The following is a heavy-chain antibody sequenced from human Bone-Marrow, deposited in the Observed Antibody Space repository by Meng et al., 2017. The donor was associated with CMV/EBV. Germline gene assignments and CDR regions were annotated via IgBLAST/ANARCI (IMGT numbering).Heavy chain of an antibody. J-gene: IGHJ4*02. Sequence: GESLKISCAASGFTFSSYGMHWVRQAPGKGLEWVAVISYDGSNKYYADSVKGRFTISRDNSKNTLFLQMNSLRAEDTAVYYCAREARSYTSYYFDYWGQGTLVTVSS. CDR1: GFTFSSYG. D-gene: IGHD1-26*01. CDR2: ISYDGSNK. V-gene: IGHV3-30*12. CDR3: AREARSYTSYYFDY.